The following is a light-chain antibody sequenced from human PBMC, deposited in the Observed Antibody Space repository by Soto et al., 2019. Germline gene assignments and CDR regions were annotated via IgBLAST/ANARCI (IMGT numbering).Light chain of an antibody. J-gene: IGKJ2*01. CDR3: QQYADLPYT. CDR2: GAS. V-gene: IGKV3-20*01. CDR1: QTLTTRF. Sequence: EIVLTQSPGTLSLSPGERATLSYMASQTLTTRFLAWYQQKPGQAPRLLIYGASSRATGIPDRFSGSGSGTEYTLTISRLEPEDFAVYSCQQYADLPYTFGQGTTLEIK.